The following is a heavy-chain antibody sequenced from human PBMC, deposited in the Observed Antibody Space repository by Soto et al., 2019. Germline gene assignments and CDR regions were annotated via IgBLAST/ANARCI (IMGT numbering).Heavy chain of an antibody. CDR3: ARQTYYYGSGSYYYDY. CDR1: GGSISSSSYY. D-gene: IGHD3-10*01. Sequence: SETLSLTCTVSGGSISSSSYYWGWIRQPPGKGLEWIGSIYYSGSTYYNPSLKSRVTISVDTSKNQFSLKLSSVTAADTAVYYCARQTYYYGSGSYYYDYWGQGTLVTVSS. J-gene: IGHJ4*02. V-gene: IGHV4-39*01. CDR2: IYYSGST.